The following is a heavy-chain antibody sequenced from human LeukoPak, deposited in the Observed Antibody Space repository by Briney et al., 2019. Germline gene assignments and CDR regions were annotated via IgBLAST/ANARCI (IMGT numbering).Heavy chain of an antibody. CDR2: INSYNGNT. Sequence: ASVKVSCKASGYSFTAYGISWVRQAPGQGLEWVGWINSYNGNTNYAQRFLGRVTMTTETSTSTAYMELTSLRSDDTAVYFCTWSYDLTTFSNKGSDYWGQGTLVTVSS. CDR1: GYSFTAYG. V-gene: IGHV1-18*01. CDR3: TWSYDLTTFSNKGSDY. D-gene: IGHD3-3*01. J-gene: IGHJ4*02.